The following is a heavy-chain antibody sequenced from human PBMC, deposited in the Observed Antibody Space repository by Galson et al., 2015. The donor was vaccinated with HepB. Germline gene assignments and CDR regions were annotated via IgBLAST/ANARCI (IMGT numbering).Heavy chain of an antibody. Sequence: CAISGDSVSSNSAAWNWIRQSPSRGLEWLGRTYYRSKWDNDYGVSVKGRIIFNADTSKNQFSLQLNSVAPDDTAVYYCARDDDYGRNFFDYWGQGTLVTVSS. V-gene: IGHV6-1*01. D-gene: IGHD4-23*01. CDR2: TYYRSKWDN. CDR1: GDSVSSNSAA. J-gene: IGHJ4*02. CDR3: ARDDDYGRNFFDY.